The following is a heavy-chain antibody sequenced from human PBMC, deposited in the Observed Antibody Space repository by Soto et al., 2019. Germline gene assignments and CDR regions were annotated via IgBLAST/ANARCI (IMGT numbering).Heavy chain of an antibody. D-gene: IGHD2-21*02. CDR3: AAGGDWFKPFDA. Sequence: ASVTVSCKLTGYTVPNYAIHWVRQVPGQSLEWMGWLNAGTGDTKYSQYFQGRVTITRDTPATTAYMGLSSLTYEDTAFYYCAAGGDWFKPFDAWGRRTRVTVS. CDR2: LNAGTGDT. J-gene: IGHJ4*02. V-gene: IGHV1-3*01. CDR1: GYTVPNYA.